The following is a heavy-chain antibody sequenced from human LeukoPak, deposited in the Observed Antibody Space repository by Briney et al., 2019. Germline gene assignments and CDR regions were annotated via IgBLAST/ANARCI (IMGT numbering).Heavy chain of an antibody. CDR1: EFTFSTYS. CDR3: ARDLDIVVVPASWFYP. V-gene: IGHV3-21*01. CDR2: ISSSSKYI. J-gene: IGHJ5*02. D-gene: IGHD2-2*03. Sequence: PGGSLRLSCAASEFTFSTYSMNWVRQAPGRGLEWVSSISSSSKYIYYADSVKGRFTISRDDAKNSLSLQMNSLRAEDTAVYYCARDLDIVVVPASWFYPWGQGTLVTVSS.